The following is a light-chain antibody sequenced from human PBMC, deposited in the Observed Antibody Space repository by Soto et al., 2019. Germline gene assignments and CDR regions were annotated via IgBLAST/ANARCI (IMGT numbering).Light chain of an antibody. J-gene: IGKJ2*01. CDR1: QSVSSSY. CDR3: QQYGSSLYT. V-gene: IGKV3-20*01. Sequence: EIVLTQSPGTLSLSPGERATLSCRASQSVSSSYLAWYQQKPGQAPRLLIYGASSRATGIPDRFSCSGSGTDFTRTISRLEPEDFAVYYCQQYGSSLYTFGQGTKLEIK. CDR2: GAS.